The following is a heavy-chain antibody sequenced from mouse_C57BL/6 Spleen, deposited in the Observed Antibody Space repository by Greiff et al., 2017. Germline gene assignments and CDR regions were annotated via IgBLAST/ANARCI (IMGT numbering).Heavy chain of an antibody. CDR3: ARHEDSSPVLYYFDY. Sequence: VKLVESGAELVKPGASVKLSCKASGYTFTEYTIHWVKQRSGQGLEWIGWFYPGSGSIKYNEKFNDKAALTADKSSSTVYMELSRLTSEDSAVYFCARHEDSSPVLYYFDYWGQGTTLTVSS. V-gene: IGHV1-62-2*01. CDR1: GYTFTEYT. J-gene: IGHJ2*01. D-gene: IGHD1-1*01. CDR2: FYPGSGSI.